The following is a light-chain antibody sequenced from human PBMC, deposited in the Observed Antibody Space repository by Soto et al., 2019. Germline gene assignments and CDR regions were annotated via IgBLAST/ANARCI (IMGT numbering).Light chain of an antibody. V-gene: IGKV1D-12*01. CDR1: HVITSW. CDR3: QQAHSFPIT. CDR2: AAT. J-gene: IGKJ5*01. Sequence: DIQMTQSPSFVSASVGDTVTITCRASHVITSWLAWYQQKPGKAPKHLIYAATNLQSGVPSRFSGSGSGTDFTLTITSLQPEDSATYFCQQAHSFPITFGPGTRLEIK.